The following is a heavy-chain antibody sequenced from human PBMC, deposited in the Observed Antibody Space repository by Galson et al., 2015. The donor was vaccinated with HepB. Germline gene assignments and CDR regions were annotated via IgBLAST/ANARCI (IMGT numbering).Heavy chain of an antibody. D-gene: IGHD3-22*01. Sequence: SLRLSCAASGFTFSNAWMSWVRQAPGKGLEWVGRIKSKTDGGTTDYAAPVKGRFTISRDDSKNTLYLQMNSLKTEDTAVYYCTTDEGYYDSSGYPGGAFDIWGQGSMGTVSS. V-gene: IGHV3-15*01. J-gene: IGHJ3*02. CDR2: IKSKTDGGTT. CDR1: GFTFSNAW. CDR3: TTDEGYYDSSGYPGGAFDI.